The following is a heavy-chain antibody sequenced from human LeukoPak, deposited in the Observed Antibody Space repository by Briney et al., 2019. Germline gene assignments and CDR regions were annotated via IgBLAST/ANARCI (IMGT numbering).Heavy chain of an antibody. CDR3: ARQQGYGLLWFGELLSRDPGWFDP. V-gene: IGHV4-39*01. CDR2: IYYSGST. D-gene: IGHD3-10*01. J-gene: IGHJ5*02. CDR1: GGSISSSSYY. Sequence: SETLSLACTVSGGSISSSSYYWGWIRQPPGKGLEWIGSIYYSGSTYYNPSLKSRVTISVDTSKNQFSLKLSSVTAADTAVYYCARQQGYGLLWFGELLSRDPGWFDPWGQGTLVTVSS.